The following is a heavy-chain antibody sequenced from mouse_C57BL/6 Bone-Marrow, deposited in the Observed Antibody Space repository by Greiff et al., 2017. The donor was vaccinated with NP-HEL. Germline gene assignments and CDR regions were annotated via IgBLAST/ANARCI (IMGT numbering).Heavy chain of an antibody. Sequence: QVQLQQPGAELVKPGASVKLSCKASGYTFTSYWMQWVKQRPGQGLEWIGEIDPSDSYTNYNQKFKGKATLTVDTSSSTAYMQLSSLTSEDSAVYYCAGGGSYFGGSSPAWFAYWGQGTLVTVSA. CDR3: AGGGSYFGGSSPAWFAY. J-gene: IGHJ3*01. CDR1: GYTFTSYW. D-gene: IGHD1-1*01. V-gene: IGHV1-50*01. CDR2: IDPSDSYT.